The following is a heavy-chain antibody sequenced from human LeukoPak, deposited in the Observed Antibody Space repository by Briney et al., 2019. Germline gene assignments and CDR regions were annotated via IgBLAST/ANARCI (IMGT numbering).Heavy chain of an antibody. CDR1: GYTFTSYG. D-gene: IGHD3-10*01. V-gene: IGHV1-18*01. J-gene: IGHJ3*02. CDR3: ARKKTILWDAFDI. CDR2: ISAYNGIT. Sequence: ASVKVSCKASGYTFTSYGISWVRQAPGQGLEGMGWISAYNGITNYAQKLQGRVTMTTDTSTSTAYMELRSLRSDDTAVYYCARKKTILWDAFDIWGQGTMVTVSS.